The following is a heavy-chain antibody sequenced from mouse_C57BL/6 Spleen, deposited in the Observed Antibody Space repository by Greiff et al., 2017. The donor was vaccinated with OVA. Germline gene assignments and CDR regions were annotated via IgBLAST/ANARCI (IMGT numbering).Heavy chain of an antibody. J-gene: IGHJ2*01. CDR1: GYTFTDYE. D-gene: IGHD4-1*01. CDR3: TSGTRGFDY. V-gene: IGHV1-15*01. CDR2: IDPETGGT. Sequence: QVQLQQSGAALVRPGASVTLSCKASGYTFTDYEMHWVKQTPVHGLAWIGAIDPETGGTAYNQKFQGKAILTADKSSSTASMELRSLTSEDSAVYYCTSGTRGFDYWGQGTTLTVAS.